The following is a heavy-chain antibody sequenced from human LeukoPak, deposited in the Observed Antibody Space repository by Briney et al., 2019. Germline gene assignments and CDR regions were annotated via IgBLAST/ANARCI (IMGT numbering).Heavy chain of an antibody. V-gene: IGHV3-23*01. CDR1: GFTFRSYA. CDR2: ISGSGGST. Sequence: GGSLRLSCAASGFTFRSYAMSWVRQAPGKGLEWVSAISGSGGSTYYADSVKGRFTISRDNSKNTLYLQMNSLRAEDTAVYYCAKGGRRIAAAGTGYFDYWGQGTLVTVSS. CDR3: AKGGRRIAAAGTGYFDY. D-gene: IGHD6-13*01. J-gene: IGHJ4*02.